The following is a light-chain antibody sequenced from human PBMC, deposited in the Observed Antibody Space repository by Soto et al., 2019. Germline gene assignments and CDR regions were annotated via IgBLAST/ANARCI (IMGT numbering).Light chain of an antibody. J-gene: IGKJ1*01. CDR1: QSVLYSSNNKNY. V-gene: IGKV4-1*01. Sequence: DIVMTQSPDSLAVSLGERATINCKSSQSVLYSSNNKNYLAWYQQKPGQPPKLLIYWASTRESGVPDRFSGRWSGTDFPLTISSLQAEDVAVYYCQQYYRTPQTFGQGTKVEIK. CDR2: WAS. CDR3: QQYYRTPQT.